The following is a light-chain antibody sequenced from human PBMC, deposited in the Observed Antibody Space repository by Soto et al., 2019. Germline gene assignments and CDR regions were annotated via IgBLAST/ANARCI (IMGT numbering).Light chain of an antibody. CDR2: DAS. V-gene: IGKV1-5*01. CDR3: QQYNSYSQT. CDR1: QSVAGW. J-gene: IGKJ1*01. Sequence: DIQMTQSPSTVSASVGDTVTITCRASQSVAGWLAWYQQKPGKAPTLLIYDASALPRGVPSRFSGSGSGTEFTLTISSLQPDDFATYYCQQYNSYSQTFGQGTKVDIK.